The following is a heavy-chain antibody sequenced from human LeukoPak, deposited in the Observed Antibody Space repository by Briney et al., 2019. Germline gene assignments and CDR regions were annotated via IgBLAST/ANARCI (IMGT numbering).Heavy chain of an antibody. D-gene: IGHD5/OR15-5a*01. V-gene: IGHV4-39*01. CDR3: ARHTRAAVSTPLDY. CDR1: GDSISSGSYY. J-gene: IGHJ4*02. Sequence: SETLSLTCTVSGDSISSGSYYWGWIRQPRGKGLEWIGNIFNGGSTYYNPSLKSRVTISVDTSKNQFSLKLSSVTAADTAVYFCARHTRAAVSTPLDYWGQGTLVTVSS. CDR2: IFNGGST.